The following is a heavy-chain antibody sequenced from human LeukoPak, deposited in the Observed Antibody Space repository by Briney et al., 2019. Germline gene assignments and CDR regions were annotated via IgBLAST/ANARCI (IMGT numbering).Heavy chain of an antibody. J-gene: IGHJ4*02. D-gene: IGHD2-21*01. Sequence: QPGGSLRLSCATSGFTFSSYWMHWFRQAPGKGLVWVSGINSDGTNSKYADPVKGRFTISRDNAKNTLYLQMNSLRAEDTAVYYCASLCGGSCGYWGQGTLVTVSS. CDR1: GFTFSSYW. CDR3: ASLCGGSCGY. V-gene: IGHV3-74*03. CDR2: INSDGTNS.